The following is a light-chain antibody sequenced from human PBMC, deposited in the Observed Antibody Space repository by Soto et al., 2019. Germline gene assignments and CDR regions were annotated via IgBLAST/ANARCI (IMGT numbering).Light chain of an antibody. J-gene: IGLJ2*01. CDR2: EVT. CDR3: SSSTNSSTLV. CDR1: SSDVGGYNF. V-gene: IGLV2-14*01. Sequence: QSALTQPASVSGSPGQSITISCTGTSSDVGGYNFVSWYQQYPVKAPKLMIYEVTNRPSGVSNRFSGSKSGNTASLTISGLQAEDEAYYYCSSSTNSSTLVFGGGTKLIVL.